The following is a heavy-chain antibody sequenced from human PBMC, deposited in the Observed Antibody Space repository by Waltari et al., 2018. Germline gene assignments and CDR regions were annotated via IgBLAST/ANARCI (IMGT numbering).Heavy chain of an antibody. V-gene: IGHV1-24*01. Sequence: QVQLVQSGAEVKKPGASVKVSCKVSGYTLTELCMPWVRQAPGKGLEWMGGFDPEDGETIYAQKFQGRVTMTEDTSTDTAYMELSSLRSEDTAVYYCATDLYYYDSSGGPYFDYWGQGTLVTVSS. J-gene: IGHJ4*02. CDR1: GYTLTELC. D-gene: IGHD3-22*01. CDR2: FDPEDGET. CDR3: ATDLYYYDSSGGPYFDY.